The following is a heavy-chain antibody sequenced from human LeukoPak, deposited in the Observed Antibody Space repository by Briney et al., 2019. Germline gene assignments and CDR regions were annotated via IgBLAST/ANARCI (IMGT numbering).Heavy chain of an antibody. J-gene: IGHJ4*02. Sequence: KSGGSLRLSCAAAGFTFSSYSMNWVRQAPGKGLEWVSSISSSSSYIYYADSVKGRFTISRDNAKNSLYLQMNSLRAEDTAVYYCARDRSRYENFDYWGQGTLVTVSS. V-gene: IGHV3-21*01. CDR1: GFTFSSYS. CDR2: ISSSSSYI. D-gene: IGHD1-1*01. CDR3: ARDRSRYENFDY.